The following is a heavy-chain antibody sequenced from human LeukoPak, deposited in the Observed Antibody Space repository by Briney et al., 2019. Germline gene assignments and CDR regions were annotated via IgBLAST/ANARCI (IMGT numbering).Heavy chain of an antibody. CDR2: IIPIFGTA. J-gene: IGHJ4*02. CDR1: GGTFSRYA. V-gene: IGHV1-69*13. CDR3: ARDAENGSDYFDY. Sequence: ASVKVSCKASGGTFSRYAISWVRQAPGQGLEWMGGIIPIFGTANYAQKFQGRVTITADESTSTAYMELSSLRSEDTAVYYCARDAENGSDYFDYWGQGTLVTVSS. D-gene: IGHD1-26*01.